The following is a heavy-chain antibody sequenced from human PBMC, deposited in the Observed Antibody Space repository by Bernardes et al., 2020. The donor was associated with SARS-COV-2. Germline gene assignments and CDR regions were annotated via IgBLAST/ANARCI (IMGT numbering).Heavy chain of an antibody. D-gene: IGHD2-2*01. V-gene: IGHV4-39*07. Sequence: SETLSLTCTVSGGSISSSSYYWGWIRQPPGKGLEWIGSIYYSGSTYYNPSLKSRVTISVDTSKNQFSLKLSSVTAADTAVYYCASSNIVVVPAAIGNWYFDLWGRGTLVTVSS. CDR2: IYYSGST. J-gene: IGHJ2*01. CDR3: ASSNIVVVPAAIGNWYFDL. CDR1: GGSISSSSYY.